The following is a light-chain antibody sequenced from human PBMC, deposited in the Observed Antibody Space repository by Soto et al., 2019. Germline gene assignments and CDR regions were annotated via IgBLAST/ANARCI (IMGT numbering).Light chain of an antibody. J-gene: IGLJ3*02. CDR2: EVS. CDR3: SSYTSSSNPV. Sequence: QSALTQPASVSGSPGQSITISCTGTSSDVGGYNYVSWYQQHPGKAPKLMIYEVSNRPSGVSNRFSGSKSGNTASLTISGLQAEDEAYYYCSSYTSSSNPVFGGGTKLTVL. V-gene: IGLV2-14*01. CDR1: SSDVGGYNY.